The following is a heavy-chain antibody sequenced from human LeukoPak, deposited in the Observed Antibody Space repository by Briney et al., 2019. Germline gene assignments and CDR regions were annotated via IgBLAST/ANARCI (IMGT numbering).Heavy chain of an antibody. CDR2: IRYDGNNK. D-gene: IGHD6-13*01. Sequence: AGGSLRLSCAASGLPLSSYAMHWLRQAPGRGLAWVAFIRYDGNNKFYVDSVKGRFTVSRDNFKSSLDLQMNSLRSEDTAMYYCAKGGSWYEDYIDYWGQGTLVTASS. CDR3: AKGGSWYEDYIDY. CDR1: GLPLSSYA. V-gene: IGHV3-30*02. J-gene: IGHJ4*02.